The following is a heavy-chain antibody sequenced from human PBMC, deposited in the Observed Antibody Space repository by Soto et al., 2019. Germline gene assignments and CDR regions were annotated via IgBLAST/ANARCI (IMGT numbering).Heavy chain of an antibody. CDR3: AREKGYISGPKNFDY. Sequence: QVHLEESGPGLVKPSQTLSLTCTVSGASISSGDYFWSWIRQSPGKGLEWIGYIYDSGSSYYNPSLKSRVTMSVDTSKNQFSLKLRSVTVADTAVYYCAREKGYISGPKNFDYWGQGTLVTVSS. J-gene: IGHJ4*02. CDR2: IYDSGSS. CDR1: GASISSGDYF. D-gene: IGHD5-12*01. V-gene: IGHV4-30-4*01.